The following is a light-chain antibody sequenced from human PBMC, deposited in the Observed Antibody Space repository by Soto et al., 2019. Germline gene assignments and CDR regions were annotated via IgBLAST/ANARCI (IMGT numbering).Light chain of an antibody. CDR3: TSYSVSNTDV. Sequence: QSALTQPPSASGSPGQSVTISCTGTSSDVGDYNYVSWYQQHPGKAPKLMIYEVIKRPSGVPDRFSGSKSGNTASLTVSWFQAEDEADYYCTSYSVSNTDVFGTGTKVTVL. CDR1: SSDVGDYNY. J-gene: IGLJ1*01. CDR2: EVI. V-gene: IGLV2-8*01.